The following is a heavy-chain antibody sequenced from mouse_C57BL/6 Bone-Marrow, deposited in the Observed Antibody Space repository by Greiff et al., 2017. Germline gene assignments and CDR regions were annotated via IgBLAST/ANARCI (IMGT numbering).Heavy chain of an antibody. J-gene: IGHJ1*03. CDR1: GFSLTIYG. V-gene: IGHV2-2*01. Sequence: QVQLKESGPGLVQPSQSLSITCTVSGFSLTIYGVHWVRQSPGKGLEWLGVIWSGGSTDYNAAFISRLSISKDNSKSQVFFKMNSLQADDTAIYYCARNEDYGNPHWYFDVWGTGTTVTVSS. CDR2: IWSGGST. D-gene: IGHD2-1*01. CDR3: ARNEDYGNPHWYFDV.